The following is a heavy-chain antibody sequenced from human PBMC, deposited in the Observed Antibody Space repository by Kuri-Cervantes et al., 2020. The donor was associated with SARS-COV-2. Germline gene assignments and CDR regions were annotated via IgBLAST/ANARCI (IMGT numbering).Heavy chain of an antibody. Sequence: SVKVSCKASGGTFSSYALSWVRQAPGQGLEWMGGIIPIFGTANYAQKFQGRVTITADESTSAAYMELSSLRSEDTAVYYCATSPPIVGASNWFDPWGQGTLVTVSS. J-gene: IGHJ5*02. CDR2: IIPIFGTA. CDR3: ATSPPIVGASNWFDP. V-gene: IGHV1-69*13. D-gene: IGHD1-26*01. CDR1: GGTFSSYA.